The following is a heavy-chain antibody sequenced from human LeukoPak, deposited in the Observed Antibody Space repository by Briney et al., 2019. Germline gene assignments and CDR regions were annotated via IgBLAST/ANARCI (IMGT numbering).Heavy chain of an antibody. CDR3: ARAPSEFDS. CDR2: IYYSGST. CDR1: GGSISSRDYY. Sequence: SPTLSLTCTVSGGSISSRDYYSSWIHQPPGKGLEWIVYIYYSGSTYYNPSLKSRVTISVDTSKDQFSLKLSSVTAADTAVYYCARAPSEFDSWGQGTLVTVSS. V-gene: IGHV4-30-4*08. J-gene: IGHJ4*02.